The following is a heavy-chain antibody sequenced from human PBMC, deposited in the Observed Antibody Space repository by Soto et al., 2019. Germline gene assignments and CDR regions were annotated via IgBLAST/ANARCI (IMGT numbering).Heavy chain of an antibody. J-gene: IGHJ4*02. CDR2: IYYSGST. V-gene: IGHV4-59*08. Sequence: QVQLQESGPGLVKPSETLSLTCTVSGGSISSYYWSWIRQPPGKGLEWIGYIYYSGSTNYNPSLKSRVTLSVDPSKNQFSLKLSSVTAADTAVYYCARTYGSGSYSTFDFWGQGTLVTVSS. D-gene: IGHD3-10*01. CDR1: GGSISSYY. CDR3: ARTYGSGSYSTFDF.